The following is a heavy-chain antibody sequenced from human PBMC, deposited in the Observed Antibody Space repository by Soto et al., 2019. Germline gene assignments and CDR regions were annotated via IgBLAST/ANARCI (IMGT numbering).Heavy chain of an antibody. Sequence: GWSLRLSCASSVFTFISYGMHWVRQAPGKGLEWVAVISYDGSNKYYADSVKGRFTISRDNSKNTLYLQMNSLRAEDTAVYYCAKDFRYGYWGQGTLVTVSS. V-gene: IGHV3-30*18. CDR3: AKDFRYGY. D-gene: IGHD1-1*01. CDR2: ISYDGSNK. CDR1: VFTFISYG. J-gene: IGHJ4*02.